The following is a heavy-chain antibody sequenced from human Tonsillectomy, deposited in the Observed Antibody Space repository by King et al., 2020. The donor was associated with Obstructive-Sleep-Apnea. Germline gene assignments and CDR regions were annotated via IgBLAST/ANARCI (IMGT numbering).Heavy chain of an antibody. CDR3: ARGSTGARFDY. CDR2: IYYSGST. J-gene: IGHJ4*02. CDR1: GGSISSSSYY. D-gene: IGHD5/OR15-5a*01. V-gene: IGHV4-39*07. Sequence: QLQESGPGLVKPSETLSLTCTVSGGSISSSSYYWGWIRQPPGKGLEWIGPIYYSGSTYYNPSLKSRVTISVDTSKNHFSLRLSSVTAADTAVYYCARGSTGARFDYWGQGTLVTVSS.